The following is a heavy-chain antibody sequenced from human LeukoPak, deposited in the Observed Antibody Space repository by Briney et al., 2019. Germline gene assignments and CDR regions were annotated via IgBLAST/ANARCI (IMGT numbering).Heavy chain of an antibody. V-gene: IGHV3-23*01. CDR1: AFTFSSYA. CDR2: ISGSGGST. D-gene: IGHD6-13*01. CDR3: ATEGIAAAGIY. Sequence: GGSLRLSCAASAFTFSSYAMNWVRQAPGKGLEWVSAISGSGGSTSYADSVKGRFTISRDNSKNTLYLQMNSLRAEDTAVYYCATEGIAAAGIYWGQGTLVTVSS. J-gene: IGHJ4*02.